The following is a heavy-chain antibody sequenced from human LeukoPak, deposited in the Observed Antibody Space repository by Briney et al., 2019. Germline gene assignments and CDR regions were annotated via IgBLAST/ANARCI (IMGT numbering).Heavy chain of an antibody. Sequence: PGGSLRLSCAASGFIFADTWMNWVRQAPGKGLEWVSTLSGTGGSTYYADSVKGRFTISRDNAKNSLYLQMNSLRAEDTAVYYCARGQQLFWFDPWGQGTLVTVSS. CDR3: ARGQQLFWFDP. J-gene: IGHJ5*02. CDR2: LSGTGGST. D-gene: IGHD6-13*01. V-gene: IGHV3-69-1*01. CDR1: GFIFADTW.